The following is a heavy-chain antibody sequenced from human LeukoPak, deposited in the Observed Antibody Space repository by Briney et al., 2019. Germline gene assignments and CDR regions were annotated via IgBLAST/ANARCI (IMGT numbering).Heavy chain of an antibody. D-gene: IGHD5-12*01. CDR3: ARSLGVTITQYGMDV. CDR1: GGSISSGSYY. J-gene: IGHJ6*02. CDR2: IYTSGST. V-gene: IGHV4-61*02. Sequence: SETLSLTCTVSGGSISSGSYYWSWIRQPAGKGLEWIGRIYTSGSTNYNPSLKSRVTISVDTSKNQFPLKLSSVTAADTAVYYCARSLGVTITQYGMDVWGQGTTVTVSS.